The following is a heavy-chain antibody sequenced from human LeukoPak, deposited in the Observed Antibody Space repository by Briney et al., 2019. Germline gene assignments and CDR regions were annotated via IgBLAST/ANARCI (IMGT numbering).Heavy chain of an antibody. CDR3: ARNWIYDSSGHAFDI. CDR2: ISAYNGNT. CDR1: GYTFTSYD. J-gene: IGHJ3*02. D-gene: IGHD3-22*01. Sequence: ASVKVSCKASGYTFTSYDISWVRQAPGQGLEWMGWISAYNGNTNCTQKLQGRVTMTTDTSTSTVYMELRSLRSDDTAVYYCARNWIYDSSGHAFDIWGQGTMVTVSS. V-gene: IGHV1-18*01.